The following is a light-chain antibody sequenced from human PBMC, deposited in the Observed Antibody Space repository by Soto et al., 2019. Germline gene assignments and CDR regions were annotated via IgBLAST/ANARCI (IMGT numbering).Light chain of an antibody. V-gene: IGLV1-51*01. CDR2: DNN. CDR1: SSNIGNNY. CDR3: ATWDGSLPGEV. J-gene: IGLJ2*01. Sequence: QSVLTQSPSVSAAPGQTVTISCSGSSSNIGNNYVSWYQQLPGTAPKLLIDDNNKRPSGIPDRFSGSKSGTSGTLDITGLQTGDEADYYCATWDGSLPGEVFGGGTKLTVL.